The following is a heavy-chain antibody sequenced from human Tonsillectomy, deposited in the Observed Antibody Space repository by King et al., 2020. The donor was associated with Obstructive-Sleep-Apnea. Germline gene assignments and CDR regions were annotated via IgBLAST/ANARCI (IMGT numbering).Heavy chain of an antibody. V-gene: IGHV1-2*04. D-gene: IGHD6-19*01. J-gene: IGHJ5*02. CDR3: VRVSNGWAYNWFDP. Sequence: VQLVESGAEVKKPGASVKVSCKASGYTFSGYYMHWVRQAPGQGLEWMGWINPNNGGTKYAQKFQGWVTMTRDTSISTGYMEVSRLRSEDTAVYYCVRVSNGWAYNWFDPWGQGTLFTVSS. CDR1: GYTFSGYY. CDR2: INPNNGGT.